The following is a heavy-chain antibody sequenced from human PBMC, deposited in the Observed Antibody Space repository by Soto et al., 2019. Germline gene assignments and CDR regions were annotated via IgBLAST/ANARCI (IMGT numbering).Heavy chain of an antibody. CDR3: ASYRSSSVGYYYYGMDV. J-gene: IGHJ6*02. D-gene: IGHD6-6*01. Sequence: QVQLVQSGAEVKKPGASVKVSCKASGYTFTSYDINWVRQATGQGLEWMGWMNPNSGNTGYAQKFQGRVTMTRNTSISTAYMELSSLRSEDTAVYYCASYRSSSVGYYYYGMDVWGQGTTVTVSS. CDR1: GYTFTSYD. V-gene: IGHV1-8*01. CDR2: MNPNSGNT.